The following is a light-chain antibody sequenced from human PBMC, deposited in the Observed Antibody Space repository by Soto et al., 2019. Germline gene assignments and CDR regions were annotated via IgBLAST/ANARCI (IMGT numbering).Light chain of an antibody. V-gene: IGLV1-44*01. J-gene: IGLJ1*01. Sequence: QSVLTQSPSASRTPGQRVTISCSGSSSNIGGNTVNWYQQLPGTAPKLLIYGNDQRPSGVPDRFSGSKSGTSASLAISGLQSEDEADYYCAAWDDSLNAFVFGTGTKLTVL. CDR3: AAWDDSLNAFV. CDR1: SSNIGGNT. CDR2: GND.